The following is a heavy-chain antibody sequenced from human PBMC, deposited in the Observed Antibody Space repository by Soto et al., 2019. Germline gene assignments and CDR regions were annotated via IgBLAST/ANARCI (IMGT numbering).Heavy chain of an antibody. J-gene: IGHJ6*02. CDR3: AREDSGYDSYYYYGMDV. V-gene: IGHV4-31*03. Sequence: SETLSLTCTVSGGSISSGSYYWSRIRQHPGKGLEWIGGIYNSGNTYYNPSLKSRVSISVDTSKNQFSLKLSSVTAADTAVYYCAREDSGYDSYYYYGMDVWGQGTTVTVSS. D-gene: IGHD5-12*01. CDR2: IYNSGNT. CDR1: GGSISSGSYY.